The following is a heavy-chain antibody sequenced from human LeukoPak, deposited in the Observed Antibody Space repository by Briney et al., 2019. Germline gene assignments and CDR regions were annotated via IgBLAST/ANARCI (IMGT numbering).Heavy chain of an antibody. CDR1: GFTVTSNY. J-gene: IGHJ4*02. V-gene: IGHV3-66*01. CDR3: ARGKYYTDTSGYLGY. D-gene: IGHD3-22*01. Sequence: GGSLRLSCAASGFTVTSNYITWVRQAPGKGLEWVSVIYSGGSTDYADSVKGRFTISRDNSKNTLYLQMNSLRAEDTAVYYCARGKYYTDTSGYLGYWGQGTQVTVSS. CDR2: IYSGGST.